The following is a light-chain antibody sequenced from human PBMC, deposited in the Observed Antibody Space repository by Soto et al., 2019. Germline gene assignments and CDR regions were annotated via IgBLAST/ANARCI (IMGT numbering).Light chain of an antibody. CDR3: SSYTGSSTFV. Sequence: QSALTQPASVSGSPGQSITISCTGTSSDVGGYNYVSWYQQLPGKAPKLMIYDVNNRPSGVSNRFSGSKSGNTASLTISGLQAEDEADYYCSSYTGSSTFVFVTGTKVPDL. CDR2: DVN. J-gene: IGLJ1*01. CDR1: SSDVGGYNY. V-gene: IGLV2-14*01.